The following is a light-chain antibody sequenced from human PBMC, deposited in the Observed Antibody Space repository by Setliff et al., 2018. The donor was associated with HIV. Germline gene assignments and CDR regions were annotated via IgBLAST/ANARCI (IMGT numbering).Light chain of an antibody. CDR1: NIGAAFD. CDR3: QSYDSALGAWV. J-gene: IGLJ3*02. CDR2: GNT. V-gene: IGLV1-40*01. Sequence: QSVLTQPPSVSGAPGQGVTISCTNIGAAFDVHWYQQVPRTAPQLLIYGNTNRPSGIPDRFSGSKSGTSASLAITGLQAEDEATYYCQSYDSALGAWVFGGGTK.